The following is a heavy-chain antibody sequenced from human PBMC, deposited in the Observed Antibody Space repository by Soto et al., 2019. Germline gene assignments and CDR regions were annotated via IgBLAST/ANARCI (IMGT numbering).Heavy chain of an antibody. D-gene: IGHD2-2*02. CDR3: ARDLTPPYCSSTSCFTNWFDP. CDR1: GYTFTSYA. V-gene: IGHV1-3*01. Sequence: QVQLVQSGAEVKKPGASVKVSCKASGYTFTSYAMHWVRQAPGQRLEWMGWINAGNGNTKYSQKFQGRVTITRDTSASTVYMELSSLRSEDTAVYYCARDLTPPYCSSTSCFTNWFDPWGQGTLVTVSS. CDR2: INAGNGNT. J-gene: IGHJ5*02.